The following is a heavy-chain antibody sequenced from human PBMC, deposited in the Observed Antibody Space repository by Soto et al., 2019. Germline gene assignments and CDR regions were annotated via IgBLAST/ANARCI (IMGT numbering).Heavy chain of an antibody. Sequence: WGRKTKRQRLEWIGIINPSGGSTSYAQKFQGRVTMTRDTSTSTVYMELSSLRSEDTAVYYCARVVVVPAAIDYYYYMDVWGKGTTVTVSS. V-gene: IGHV1-46*03. CDR3: ARVVVVPAAIDYYYYMDV. CDR2: INPSGGST. D-gene: IGHD2-2*02. J-gene: IGHJ6*03.